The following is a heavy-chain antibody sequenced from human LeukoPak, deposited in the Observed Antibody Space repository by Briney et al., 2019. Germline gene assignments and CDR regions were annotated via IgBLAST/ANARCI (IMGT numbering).Heavy chain of an antibody. CDR3: ARPQWDILTGYSNGWPD. D-gene: IGHD3-9*01. Sequence: GGSLRLSYAASGFTFSSYAMHWVRQAPGKGLEWVAVISYDGSNKYYADSVKGRFTISRDNSKNTLYLQMNSLRAEDTAVYYCARPQWDILTGYSNGWPDWGQGTLVTVSS. J-gene: IGHJ4*02. CDR2: ISYDGSNK. V-gene: IGHV3-30-3*01. CDR1: GFTFSSYA.